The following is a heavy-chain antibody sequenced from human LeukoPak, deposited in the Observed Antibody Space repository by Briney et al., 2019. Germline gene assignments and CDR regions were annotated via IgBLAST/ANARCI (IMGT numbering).Heavy chain of an antibody. D-gene: IGHD3-16*01. CDR1: GFTFSSYS. V-gene: IGHV3-21*01. CDR3: ARDARGMILIDY. Sequence: PVGSLRLSCAASGFTFSSYSINWVRQAPGKGLECVSSISSSSSYIYYADSVKGRFTISRDNAKNSLYLQMKSLRAEDTDVYYCARDARGMILIDYWGQGTLVTVSS. J-gene: IGHJ4*02. CDR2: ISSSSSYI.